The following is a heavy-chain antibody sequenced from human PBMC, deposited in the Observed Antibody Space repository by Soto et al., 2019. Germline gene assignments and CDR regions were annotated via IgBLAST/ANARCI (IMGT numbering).Heavy chain of an antibody. CDR1: AYPFTSYV. CDR2: ISAYNGNT. V-gene: IGHV1-18*01. CDR3: ARDEGPPRVFDY. Sequence: XSVIVSYKASAYPFTSYVILWVLKPPGQGLEWMGWISAYNGNTNYAQKLQGRVTMTTDTSTSTAYMELRSMRYDDTAVYYCARDEGPPRVFDYWGQGTLVTVSS. J-gene: IGHJ4*02.